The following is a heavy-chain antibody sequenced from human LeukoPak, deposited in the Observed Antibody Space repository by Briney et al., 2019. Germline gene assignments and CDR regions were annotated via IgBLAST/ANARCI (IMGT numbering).Heavy chain of an antibody. CDR2: MNPNSGNT. J-gene: IGHJ4*02. V-gene: IGHV1-8*01. CDR3: ARLNYYDSSGYYYGYRY. D-gene: IGHD3-22*01. Sequence: ASVKVSCKASGYTFTSYDINWVRQATGQGLECMGWMNPNSGNTGYAQKFQGRVTMTRNTSISTAYMELSSLRSEDTAVYYCARLNYYDSSGYYYGYRYWGQGTLVTVSS. CDR1: GYTFTSYD.